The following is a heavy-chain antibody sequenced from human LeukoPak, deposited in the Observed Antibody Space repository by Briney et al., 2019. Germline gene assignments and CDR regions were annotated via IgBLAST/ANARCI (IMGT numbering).Heavy chain of an antibody. CDR1: GYTFTSYY. V-gene: IGHV1-46*01. J-gene: IGHJ6*03. CDR3: ARDLHSSGLENYYYYYYMDV. D-gene: IGHD6-19*01. Sequence: ASVKVSCKASGYTFTSYYMHWVRQAPGQGLEWMGIINPSGGSTSYAQKFQGRVTMTRDMSTSTVYMELSSLRSEDTAVYYCARDLHSSGLENYYYYYYMDVWGKGTTVTISS. CDR2: INPSGGST.